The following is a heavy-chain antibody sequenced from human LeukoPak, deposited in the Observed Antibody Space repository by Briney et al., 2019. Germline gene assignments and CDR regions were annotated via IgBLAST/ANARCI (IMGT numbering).Heavy chain of an antibody. CDR1: GASISSYY. J-gene: IGHJ4*02. CDR3: ARHPELYFFDY. V-gene: IGHV4-59*08. CDR2: ISYSGST. Sequence: SETLSLTRTVSGASISSYYWSWIRQPPGKGLEWIGYISYSGSTNYNPSLKSRVTISADTSKNQVSLTLSSVTAADTAVYYCARHPELYFFDYWGQGTLVTVSS. D-gene: IGHD3-10*01.